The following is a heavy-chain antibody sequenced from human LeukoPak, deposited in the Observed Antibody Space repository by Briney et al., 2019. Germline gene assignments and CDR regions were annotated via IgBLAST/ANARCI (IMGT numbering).Heavy chain of an antibody. CDR1: GGSISSNSYY. D-gene: IGHD3-16*01. CDR2: IYYSGST. Sequence: SETLSLTCTVSGGSISSNSYYWGWIRQPPGKGLEWIGSIYYSGSTNYNPSLKSRVTISVDTSKNQFSLKLSSVTAADTAVYYCARETSQKGAHYMDVWGKGTTVTISS. CDR3: ARETSQKGAHYMDV. V-gene: IGHV4-39*07. J-gene: IGHJ6*03.